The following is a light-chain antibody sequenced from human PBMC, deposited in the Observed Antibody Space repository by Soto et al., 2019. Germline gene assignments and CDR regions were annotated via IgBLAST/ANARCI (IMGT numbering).Light chain of an antibody. V-gene: IGLV2-14*01. CDR3: SSYTSSSTPLV. CDR1: SSDVGGYNY. J-gene: IGLJ2*01. CDR2: DVS. Sequence: QSVLTQPASVSGSPGQSITISCTGTSSDVGGYNYVSWYQQHPGKAPKLLIYDVSDRPSGVSNRFSGSKSGNTASLTISGLPADHYSDYYCSSYTSSSTPLVFGRGTKLTLL.